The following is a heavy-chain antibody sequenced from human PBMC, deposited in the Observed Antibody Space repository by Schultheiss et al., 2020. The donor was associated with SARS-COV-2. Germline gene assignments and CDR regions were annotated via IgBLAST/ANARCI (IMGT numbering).Heavy chain of an antibody. J-gene: IGHJ3*02. V-gene: IGHV3-64*04. CDR2: ISSNGGST. Sequence: GGSLRLSCSASGFTFSSYAMHWVRQAPGKGLEYVSAISSNGGSTYYADSVKGRFTISRDNAKNTLYLQMNSLRAEDTAVYYCARDGHGDAFDIWGQGTMVTVSS. CDR1: GFTFSSYA. CDR3: ARDGHGDAFDI.